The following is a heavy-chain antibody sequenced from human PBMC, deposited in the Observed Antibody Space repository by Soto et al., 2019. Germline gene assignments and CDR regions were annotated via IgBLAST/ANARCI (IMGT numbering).Heavy chain of an antibody. J-gene: IGHJ5*02. CDR1: GASISSGGYF. CDR3: ARMGGWFDP. V-gene: IGHV4-30-2*01. D-gene: IGHD3-16*01. CDR2: IYDNGNT. Sequence: SETLSLTCAVSGASISSGGYFWNWIRQPPGKGLEWIGYIYDNGNTYYNPSLKSRVTISVAKSRNQFSLNLTSVTAADTAVYFCARMGGWFDPWGQGTLVTVSS.